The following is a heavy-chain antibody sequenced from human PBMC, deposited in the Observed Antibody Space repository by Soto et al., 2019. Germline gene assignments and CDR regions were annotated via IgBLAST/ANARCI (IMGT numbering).Heavy chain of an antibody. CDR1: GYTSTDLS. D-gene: IGHD3-9*01. Sequence: GASVKVSCKVSGYTSTDLSMHWVLQSLLKWLEWMGGFDPEDGETIYAQKFQGRVTMTEDTSTDTAYMELSSLRSEDTAVYYCATVTGPPYYDILTGYSYWGQGTLVTVSS. CDR3: ATVTGPPYYDILTGYSY. J-gene: IGHJ4*02. CDR2: FDPEDGET. V-gene: IGHV1-24*01.